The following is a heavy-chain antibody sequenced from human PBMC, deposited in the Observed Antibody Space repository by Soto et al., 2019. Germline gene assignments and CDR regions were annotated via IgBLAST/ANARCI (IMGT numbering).Heavy chain of an antibody. D-gene: IGHD6-13*01. CDR1: GFTFSSYA. CDR3: AKGGGYSSSWYAY. Sequence: QVQLVESGGGVVQPGRSLRLSCAASGFTFSSYAMHWVRQAPGKGLEWVAVISYDGSNKYYADSVKGRFTISRDNSKNTLYLQMNSLRAEDTAVYYCAKGGGYSSSWYAYWGQGTLVTVSS. V-gene: IGHV3-30*04. CDR2: ISYDGSNK. J-gene: IGHJ4*02.